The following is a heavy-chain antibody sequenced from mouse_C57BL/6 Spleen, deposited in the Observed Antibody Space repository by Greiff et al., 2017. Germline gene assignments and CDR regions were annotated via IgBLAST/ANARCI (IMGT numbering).Heavy chain of an antibody. D-gene: IGHD2-4*01. CDR2: IYPSDSET. V-gene: IGHV1-61*01. CDR1: GYTFTSYW. J-gene: IGHJ4*01. Sequence: QVQLQQPGAELVRPGSSVKLSCKASGYTFTSYWMDWVKQRPGQGLEWIGNIYPSDSETHYNQKFKDKATLTVDKSSSTAYMQLSSLTSEDSAVYYCARGGYYDYDGYAMDYWGQGTSVTVSS. CDR3: ARGGYYDYDGYAMDY.